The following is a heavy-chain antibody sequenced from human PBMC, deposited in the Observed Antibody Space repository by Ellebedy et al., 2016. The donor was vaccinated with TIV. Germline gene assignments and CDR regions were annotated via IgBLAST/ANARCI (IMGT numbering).Heavy chain of an antibody. CDR3: ARLRASSPLNLYCYFDL. CDR1: KFSFSDFY. CDR2: IDRTGRHT. J-gene: IGHJ2*01. D-gene: IGHD6-6*01. V-gene: IGHV3-11*06. Sequence: GESLKISCAASKFSFSDFYMAWIRQAPGKALECISYIDRTGRHTSYTDSVKGRFTISRDNAKNTLYLQMSSLTAEDTALYYCARLRASSPLNLYCYFDLWGRGTLVTASS.